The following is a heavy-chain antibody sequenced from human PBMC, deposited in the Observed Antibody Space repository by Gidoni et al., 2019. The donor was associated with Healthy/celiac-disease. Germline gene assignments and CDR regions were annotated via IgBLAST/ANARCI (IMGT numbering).Heavy chain of an antibody. CDR1: GYTFTSYY. CDR3: ARVLCSGGSCYSGHYGMDV. V-gene: IGHV1-46*01. J-gene: IGHJ6*02. CDR2: INPSGGST. D-gene: IGHD2-15*01. Sequence: QVQLVQSGAEVKKPGASVKVSCKASGYTFTSYYMHWVRQAPGQGLEWMGIINPSGGSTSYAQKFQGRVTMTRDTSTSTVYMELSSLRSEDTAVYYCARVLCSGGSCYSGHYGMDVWGQGTTVTVSS.